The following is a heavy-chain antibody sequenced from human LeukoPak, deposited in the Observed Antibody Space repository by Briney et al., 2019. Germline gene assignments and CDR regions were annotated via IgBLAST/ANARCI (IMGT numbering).Heavy chain of an antibody. J-gene: IGHJ6*02. CDR3: ARGVCTSTSCYAGDYGLDV. CDR2: VYSNAST. D-gene: IGHD2-2*01. Sequence: SETLSLTCTVSGGSISSYYWSWIRQPPGKGLEWVGYVYSNASTRYNPSLKSRVTISIDTSKYQFSLKLSSVTAADTAVYYCARGVCTSTSCYAGDYGLDVWGQGTTVTVS. CDR1: GGSISSYY. V-gene: IGHV4-59*08.